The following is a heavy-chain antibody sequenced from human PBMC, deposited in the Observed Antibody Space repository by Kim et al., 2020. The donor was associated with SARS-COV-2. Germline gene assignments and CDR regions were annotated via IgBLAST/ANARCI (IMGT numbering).Heavy chain of an antibody. Sequence: GGSLRLSCAGSGFTLSTYWMRWVRQAPGKGLEWVANINQDGSDENYVDSVKGRFTISRDDAKNSLYLQMNSLRAEDTAVYYCARESTETSEGAWGWRSLVTVSS. V-gene: IGHV3-7*03. CDR3: ARESTETSEGA. J-gene: IGHJ5*02. CDR2: INQDGSDE. D-gene: IGHD4-17*01. CDR1: GFTLSTYW.